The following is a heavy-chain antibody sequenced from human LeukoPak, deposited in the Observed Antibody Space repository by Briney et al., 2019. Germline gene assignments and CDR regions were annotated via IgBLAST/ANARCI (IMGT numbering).Heavy chain of an antibody. V-gene: IGHV1-2*02. CDR2: TNLNSGGT. J-gene: IGHJ4*02. D-gene: IGHD3-22*01. Sequence: GASVKVSCKASGYNFTGYYMHWVRQAPGQGLEWMGWTNLNSGGTNYAQKFQGRVTMTRDTSISTAYMELSRLRSEDTAVYYCATMIEIDYWGQGTLVTVSS. CDR1: GYNFTGYY. CDR3: ATMIEIDY.